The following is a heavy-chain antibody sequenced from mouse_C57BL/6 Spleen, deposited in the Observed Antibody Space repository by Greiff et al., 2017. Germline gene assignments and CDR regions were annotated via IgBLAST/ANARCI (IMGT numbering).Heavy chain of an antibody. Sequence: EVQVVESGEGLVKPGGSLKLSCAASGFTFSSYAMSWVRQTPEKRLEWVAYISSGGDYIYYADTVKGRFTISRDNARNTLYLQMSSLKSEDTAIYYCTRDQGDYAYAMDYWGQGTSVTVSS. J-gene: IGHJ4*01. CDR3: TRDQGDYAYAMDY. D-gene: IGHD2-4*01. CDR2: ISSGGDYI. CDR1: GFTFSSYA. V-gene: IGHV5-9-1*02.